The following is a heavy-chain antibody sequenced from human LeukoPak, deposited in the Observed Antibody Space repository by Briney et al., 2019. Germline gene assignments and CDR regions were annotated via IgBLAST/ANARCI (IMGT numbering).Heavy chain of an antibody. J-gene: IGHJ4*02. CDR1: GYTFTGYY. V-gene: IGHV1-2*06. D-gene: IGHD3-10*01. CDR2: INPNSGGT. Sequence: ASVKVSCKASGYTFTGYYMHWVRQAPGQALEWMGRINPNSGGTNYAQKFQGRVTMTRDTSISTAYMELSRLRPDDTAVYYCARARSGSYYNAKYYFDYWGQGTLVTVSS. CDR3: ARARSGSYYNAKYYFDY.